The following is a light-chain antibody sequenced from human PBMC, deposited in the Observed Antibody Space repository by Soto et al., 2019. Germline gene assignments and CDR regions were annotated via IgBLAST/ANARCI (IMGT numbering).Light chain of an antibody. J-gene: IGKJ1*01. CDR3: QHYNNWPPWT. CDR2: GAS. CDR1: QSVSST. V-gene: IGKV3-15*01. Sequence: EIVMTQSPATLSVSPGERATLSCRASQSVSSTLAWYQQNPGQAPRLLIYGASTRATGIPARFSGSGSGTEVTLPISSLQSEDFAIYYCQHYNNWPPWTFGQGTKGAIK.